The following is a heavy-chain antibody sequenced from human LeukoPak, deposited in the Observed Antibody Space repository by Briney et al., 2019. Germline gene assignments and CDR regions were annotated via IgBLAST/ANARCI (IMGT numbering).Heavy chain of an antibody. CDR1: GFTFSSYA. V-gene: IGHV3-23*01. J-gene: IGHJ5*02. CDR2: ISGIGGST. CDR3: AKDSSYDILTGYYPPPNDWFDP. Sequence: GGSLRLSSAASGFTFSSYAMSCVRQAPGKGLKWVSAISGIGGSTYYADSVKGRFTISRDNSKNTLYLQRNSLRAEDTAVYYCAKDSSYDILTGYYPPPNDWFDPWGQGTLVTVSS. D-gene: IGHD3-9*01.